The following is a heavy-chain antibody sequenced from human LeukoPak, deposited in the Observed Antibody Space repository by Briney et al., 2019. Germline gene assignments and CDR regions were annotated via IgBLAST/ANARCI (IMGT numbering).Heavy chain of an antibody. V-gene: IGHV4-39*01. CDR1: GGSISSGDYY. J-gene: IGHJ4*02. D-gene: IGHD3-3*01. CDR3: ARHVRFLEWLSSYYFDY. CDR2: IYYSGTT. Sequence: PSETLSLTCTVSGGSISSGDYYWSWIRQPPGKGLEWIGSIYYSGTTYYNPSPKSRVTISVDTSKSQFSLRLTSVTAADTAVYYCARHVRFLEWLSSYYFDYWGQGTLVTVSS.